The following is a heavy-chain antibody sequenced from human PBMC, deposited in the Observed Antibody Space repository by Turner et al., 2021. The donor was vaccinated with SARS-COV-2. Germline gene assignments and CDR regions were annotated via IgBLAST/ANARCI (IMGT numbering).Heavy chain of an antibody. V-gene: IGHV3-33*01. CDR2: IWYDGSNK. J-gene: IGHJ6*02. D-gene: IGHD5-18*01. Sequence: QVQLVESGGGVVQPGRSLRPTCAASGFTFSSYGMHWVRQAPGKGLGWVAVIWYDGSNKYYADSVKGRFTISRDNSKNTLYLQMNSLRAEDTAVYYCAGDLEGAMVTYYYGMDVWGQGTTVTVSS. CDR1: GFTFSSYG. CDR3: AGDLEGAMVTYYYGMDV.